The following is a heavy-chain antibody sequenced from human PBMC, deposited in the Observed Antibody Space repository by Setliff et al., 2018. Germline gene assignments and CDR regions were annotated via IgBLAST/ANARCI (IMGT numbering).Heavy chain of an antibody. CDR2: INHRGST. Sequence: SETLSLTCAAYGGTFSDYYWTWIRQPPGKGLEWIGEINHRGSTNYNPSLKSRATISIDTSKDQFSLKLTSMSAADTAVYYCARGRNVAARLLDSWGQGTLVTVSS. V-gene: IGHV4-34*01. CDR3: ARGRNVAARLLDS. CDR1: GGTFSDYY. J-gene: IGHJ4*02. D-gene: IGHD6-6*01.